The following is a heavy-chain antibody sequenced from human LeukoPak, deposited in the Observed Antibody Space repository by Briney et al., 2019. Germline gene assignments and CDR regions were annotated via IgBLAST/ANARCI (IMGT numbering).Heavy chain of an antibody. CDR1: GGSFSGYY. CDR3: ARGVGYGGNSGDY. CDR2: INHSGST. D-gene: IGHD4-23*01. Sequence: PSETLSLTCAVYGGSFSGYYWSWIRQPPGKGLEWIGEINHSGSTNYNPSLKSRVTISVDTSKNQSSLKLSSVTAADAAVYYCARGVGYGGNSGDYWGQGTLVTVSS. J-gene: IGHJ4*02. V-gene: IGHV4-34*01.